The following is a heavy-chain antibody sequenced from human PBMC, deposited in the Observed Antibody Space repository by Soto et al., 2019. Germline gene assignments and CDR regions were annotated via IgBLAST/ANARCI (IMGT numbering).Heavy chain of an antibody. CDR1: GDTFNFYT. D-gene: IGHD3-10*01. J-gene: IGHJ5*02. Sequence: QVQLVQSGAEVKKPGSSVRVSCKASGDTFNFYTIHWVRQAPGQGLEWLGRIIPMVGMSNYAQRFQGRVTMIADKSTSTVYMQLSSLRSEDTALYYCATSYGSGSRPFDNWGQGTLVSVSS. CDR2: IIPMVGMS. V-gene: IGHV1-69*02. CDR3: ATSYGSGSRPFDN.